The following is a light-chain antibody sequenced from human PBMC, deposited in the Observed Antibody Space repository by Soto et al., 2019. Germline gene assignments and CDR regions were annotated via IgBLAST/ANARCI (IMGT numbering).Light chain of an antibody. V-gene: IGKV3-15*01. Sequence: ERIMTQSPATLSVSPGESATLSCRASQSVSSNLAWYQQKPGQAPRLLIYGVSTRATGIPARFSGSGSETKFTLTISSLQSEDFAVYYGQQYNNWPPLTFGGGTKVDIK. CDR3: QQYNNWPPLT. J-gene: IGKJ4*01. CDR2: GVS. CDR1: QSVSSN.